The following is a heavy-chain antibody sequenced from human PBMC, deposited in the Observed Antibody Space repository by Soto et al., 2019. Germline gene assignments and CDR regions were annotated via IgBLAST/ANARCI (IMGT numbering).Heavy chain of an antibody. CDR3: AKGGGQYDWLDP. CDR1: GYVFTSDV. J-gene: IGHJ5*02. Sequence: QVPLVQSGAVVKKPGASVKVSCTASGYVFTSDVITWVRQAPGQGLEWMGWISPINGNTNYAQKFEGRVTMTKDTSKSTAYMELRSLRADDTAVYYCAKGGGQYDWLDPGGQGTLVTVSS. CDR2: ISPINGNT. D-gene: IGHD3-16*01. V-gene: IGHV1-18*01.